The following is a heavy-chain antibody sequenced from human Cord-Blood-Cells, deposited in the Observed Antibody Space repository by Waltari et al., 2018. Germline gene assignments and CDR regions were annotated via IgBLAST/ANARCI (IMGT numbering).Heavy chain of an antibody. CDR2: INHSGST. V-gene: IGHV4-34*01. Sequence: QVQLQQWGAGLLKPSETLSLTCAVYGGSFSGYYLSWIRQPPGKGLEWIGEINHSGSTNYNPSLKSRVTISVDTSKNQFSLKLSSVTAADTAVYYCARAPDIVVVPAADAFDIWGQGTMVTVSS. D-gene: IGHD2-2*01. J-gene: IGHJ3*02. CDR3: ARAPDIVVVPAADAFDI. CDR1: GGSFSGYY.